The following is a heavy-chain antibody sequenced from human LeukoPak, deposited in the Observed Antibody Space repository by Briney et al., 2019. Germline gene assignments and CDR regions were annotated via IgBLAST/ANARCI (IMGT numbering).Heavy chain of an antibody. D-gene: IGHD2-2*01. V-gene: IGHV1-69*13. CDR2: IIPIFGTA. J-gene: IGHJ4*02. CDR3: ARDCSSTSCYGVFDY. Sequence: GASVKVSCKASGGTFSSYAISWVRQAPGQGLEWMGGIIPIFGTANYAQKFQGRVTITADESTSTAYMELSSLRSEDTAVYYCARDCSSTSCYGVFDYWGQGTLVTVSS. CDR1: GGTFSSYA.